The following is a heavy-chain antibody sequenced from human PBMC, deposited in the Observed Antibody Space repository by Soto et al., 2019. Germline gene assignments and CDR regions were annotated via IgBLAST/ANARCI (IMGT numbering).Heavy chain of an antibody. V-gene: IGHV1-18*01. D-gene: IGHD2-15*01. J-gene: IGHJ3*02. Sequence: GSVKVSCKASGDTFISSGISWVRQAPGQGLEWMGWISGYKGDTNYAQKFQGRVTLTTDTSTSTAYMELRSLTPGDTAIYYCARIEYCSGGNCYSAFDIWGQGTLVTVSS. CDR3: ARIEYCSGGNCYSAFDI. CDR2: ISGYKGDT. CDR1: GDTFISSG.